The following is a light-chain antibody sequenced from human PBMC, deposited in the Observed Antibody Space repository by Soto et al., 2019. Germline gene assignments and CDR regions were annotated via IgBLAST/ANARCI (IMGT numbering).Light chain of an antibody. J-gene: IGKJ2*01. V-gene: IGKV3-20*01. CDR2: GAS. CDR3: QHYGGSLYT. CDR1: QTVRSNY. Sequence: EIVLTQSPGTLSLSPGDRAILSCRASQTVRSNYLVWYQQKPGQAPRLLMNGASSRATGIPDRFSGYGSGTDFTLVIDRLEPEDFAVYYCQHYGGSLYTFGQGTKLEI.